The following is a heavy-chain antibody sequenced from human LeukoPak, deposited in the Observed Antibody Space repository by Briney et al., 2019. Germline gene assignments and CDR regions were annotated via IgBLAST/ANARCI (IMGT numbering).Heavy chain of an antibody. CDR2: IYTTGRT. J-gene: IGHJ4*02. V-gene: IGHV4-4*07. CDR1: GVSIQRYW. Sequence: SETLSLTCDVSGVSIQRYWWSCVRKPAGKGLEWIGRIYTTGRTNYSPSFQSRVTMSIDVSSNQFSLTLRSVTAADTAVYYCARSGYTISAYHSDFWGQGAPVTVSS. D-gene: IGHD5-18*01. CDR3: ARSGYTISAYHSDF.